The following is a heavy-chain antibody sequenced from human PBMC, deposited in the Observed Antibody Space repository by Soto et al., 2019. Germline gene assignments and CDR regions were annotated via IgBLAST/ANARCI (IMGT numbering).Heavy chain of an antibody. J-gene: IGHJ6*02. CDR2: INSDGSST. D-gene: IGHD3-10*01. V-gene: IGHV3-74*01. Sequence: PGGSLRLSCAASGFTFSSYWMHWVRQAPGKGLVWVSRINSDGSSTSYADSVKGRFTISRDNAKNTLYLQMNSLRAEDTAVYYCAREVGITMVRGVPYYYYGMGVWGQGTTVTVSS. CDR3: AREVGITMVRGVPYYYYGMGV. CDR1: GFTFSSYW.